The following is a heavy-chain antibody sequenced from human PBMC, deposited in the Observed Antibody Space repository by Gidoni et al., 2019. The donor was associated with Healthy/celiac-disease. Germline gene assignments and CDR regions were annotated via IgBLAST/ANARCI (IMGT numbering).Heavy chain of an antibody. V-gene: IGHV1-69*04. D-gene: IGHD5-12*01. Sequence: QVQLVQSGAAVKKPGSSVKVSCKDSGGTFSSYAISWVRQAPGQGLEWMGRIIPILGIANYAQKFQGRVTITADKSTSTAYMELSSLRSEDTAVYYCARDNGDGYNWGVHFDYWGQGTLVTVSS. CDR2: IIPILGIA. CDR1: GGTFSSYA. J-gene: IGHJ4*02. CDR3: ARDNGDGYNWGVHFDY.